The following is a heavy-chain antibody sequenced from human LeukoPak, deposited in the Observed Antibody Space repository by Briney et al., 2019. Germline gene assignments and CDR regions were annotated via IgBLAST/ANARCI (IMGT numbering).Heavy chain of an antibody. Sequence: SETLSLTCTVSCGSISSYYWSWIRQPAGKGLEWIGHIHTSGNSNYNPSLKSRVTMSVDTSNNQFSLRMTSVTAADTAIYYCVRGGSKSAATFDDWGQGTLVTVFS. CDR3: VRGGSKSAATFDD. V-gene: IGHV4-4*07. D-gene: IGHD2-15*01. CDR1: CGSISSYY. J-gene: IGHJ4*02. CDR2: IHTSGNS.